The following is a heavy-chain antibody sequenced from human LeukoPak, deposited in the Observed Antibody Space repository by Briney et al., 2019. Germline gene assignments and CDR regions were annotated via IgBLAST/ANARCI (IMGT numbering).Heavy chain of an antibody. V-gene: IGHV4-30-2*01. Sequence: PSETLSLTCAVSGGSLSGGFTWRWIRQPLGKGLEWIGFIYHSGSTYYNPSLKSRVTISIDTSKNQVSLNLTSVTAADTAMYFCARGDYGGLGAWGQGILVTVSS. CDR2: IYHSGST. D-gene: IGHD4-23*01. CDR1: GGSLSGGFT. CDR3: ARGDYGGLGA. J-gene: IGHJ5*02.